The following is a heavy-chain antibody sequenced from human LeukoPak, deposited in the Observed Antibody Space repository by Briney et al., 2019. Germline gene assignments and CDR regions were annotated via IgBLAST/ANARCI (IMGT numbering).Heavy chain of an antibody. CDR2: TSAYNGNT. Sequence: WASVKVSCKASGYTFTSYGISWVRQAPGQGLEWMGWTSAYNGNTNYAQKPQGRVTMTTDTSTSTAYMELRSLRSDDTAVYYCARDFPILLWFAELSLTPYDYWGQGTLVTVSS. V-gene: IGHV1-18*04. D-gene: IGHD3-10*01. CDR3: ARDFPILLWFAELSLTPYDY. CDR1: GYTFTSYG. J-gene: IGHJ4*02.